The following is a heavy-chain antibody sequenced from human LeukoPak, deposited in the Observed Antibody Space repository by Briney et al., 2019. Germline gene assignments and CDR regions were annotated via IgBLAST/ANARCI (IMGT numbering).Heavy chain of an antibody. J-gene: IGHJ4*02. CDR3: ARIEPGRLGFDY. Sequence: LGTLSLTCAVYGEPFSGNYWNWIRQPPGKGLEWIGEINHSGSTNYNPSLKSRVTISVDTSKNQFSLKLSSVTAADTAVYYCARIEPGRLGFDYWGQGTLVTVSS. CDR2: INHSGST. D-gene: IGHD3-16*01. CDR1: GEPFSGNY. V-gene: IGHV4-34*01.